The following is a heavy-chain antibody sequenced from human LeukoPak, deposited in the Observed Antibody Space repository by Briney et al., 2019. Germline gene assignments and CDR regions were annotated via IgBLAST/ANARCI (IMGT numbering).Heavy chain of an antibody. Sequence: GGSLRLSCAASGFAFSSYWMHWVRQAPGKGLVWVSHINSDGSGTSYADSVKGRFTISRDNAKNTLYLQMNSLRAEDTAVYYCARDHYYDSSAYSYYGLDVWGQGTTVTVSS. J-gene: IGHJ6*02. CDR3: ARDHYYDSSAYSYYGLDV. V-gene: IGHV3-74*01. D-gene: IGHD3-22*01. CDR2: INSDGSGT. CDR1: GFAFSSYW.